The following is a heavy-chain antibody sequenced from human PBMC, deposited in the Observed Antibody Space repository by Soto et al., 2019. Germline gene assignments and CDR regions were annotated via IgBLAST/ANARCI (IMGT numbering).Heavy chain of an antibody. CDR2: TYHRGST. D-gene: IGHD6-25*01. V-gene: IGHV4-59*01. Sequence: PSETLSLTCSISGASISSYFWSWIRQAPGGGLEWIGYTYHRGSTNYSPSLKSRVAISLDTSENQFSLKVNSVTAADTAVYYCARIGGYHGPLDYWGQGTPVTVSS. CDR1: GASISSYF. J-gene: IGHJ4*02. CDR3: ARIGGYHGPLDY.